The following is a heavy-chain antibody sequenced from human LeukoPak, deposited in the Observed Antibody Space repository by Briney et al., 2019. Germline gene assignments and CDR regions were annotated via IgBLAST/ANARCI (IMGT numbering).Heavy chain of an antibody. Sequence: GGSLRLSCAASGVTFSSYAMSWVRQAPGKGLEWVSYISSSGSTIYYADSVKGRFTISRDNAKNSLYLQMNSLRAEDTAVYYCAELGITMIGGVWGKGTTVTISS. CDR3: AELGITMIGGV. D-gene: IGHD3-10*02. CDR2: ISSSGSTI. V-gene: IGHV3-48*03. J-gene: IGHJ6*04. CDR1: GVTFSSYA.